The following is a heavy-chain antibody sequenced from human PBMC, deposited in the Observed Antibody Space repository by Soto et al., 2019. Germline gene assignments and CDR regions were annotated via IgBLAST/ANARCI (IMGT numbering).Heavy chain of an antibody. D-gene: IGHD2-21*02. Sequence: PSETLSLTCTVTGDSISSRSYYWGWIRQPPGKGLEWIGSIYYSGSTYNNPSLRSRVSMSIDTSKDQFSLKLKSVTAADTALYFCARQRTSVVTQAYFDVWGPVSLVTVYS. CDR3: ARQRTSVVTQAYFDV. V-gene: IGHV4-39*01. CDR2: IYYSGST. CDR1: GDSISSRSYY. J-gene: IGHJ4*02.